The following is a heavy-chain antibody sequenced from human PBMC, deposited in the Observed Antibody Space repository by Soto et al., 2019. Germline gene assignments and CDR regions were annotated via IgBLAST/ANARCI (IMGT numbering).Heavy chain of an antibody. CDR3: TGEVASGY. CDR1: GFTVSTYG. Sequence: QVQLVESGGGVVRPGRSLRLSCAVSGFTVSTYGMHWVRQAPGKGLEWVAVISRDGGTKYYADSVKGRLTIPRDNSRNTLFLEMKSLRGDDMAVYYCTGEVASGYWGQGTLVTVSS. CDR2: ISRDGGTK. D-gene: IGHD2-8*02. J-gene: IGHJ4*02. V-gene: IGHV3-30*03.